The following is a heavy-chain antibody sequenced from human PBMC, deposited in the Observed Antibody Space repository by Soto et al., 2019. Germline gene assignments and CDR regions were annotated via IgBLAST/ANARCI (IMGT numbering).Heavy chain of an antibody. V-gene: IGHV4-61*01. J-gene: IGHJ6*02. CDR3: ASVGIAVAGTIDYYYGMDV. Sequence: KTSETLSLTCTVSGGSVSSGSYYWSWIRQPPGKGLEWIGYIYYSGSTNYNPSLKSRVTISVDTSKNQFSLKLSSVTAADTAVYYCASVGIAVAGTIDYYYGMDVWGQGTTVTVSS. CDR2: IYYSGST. CDR1: GGSVSSGSYY. D-gene: IGHD6-19*01.